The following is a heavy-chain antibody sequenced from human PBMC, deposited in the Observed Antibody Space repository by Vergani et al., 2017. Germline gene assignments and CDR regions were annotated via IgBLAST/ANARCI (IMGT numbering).Heavy chain of an antibody. D-gene: IGHD2-2*01. V-gene: IGHV1-2*02. J-gene: IGHJ4*02. CDR2: INPNSGGT. Sequence: QVQLVQSGAEVKKPGASVKVSCKASGYTFTDYFMHWVRQATGQGLEWMGWINPNSGGTNYAQKFQGRVTMTRDTSISTAYMELSNLRSDDTAVYYCARVGTSSHRDYFDYWVQGTLVTVSS. CDR1: GYTFTDYF. CDR3: ARVGTSSHRDYFDY.